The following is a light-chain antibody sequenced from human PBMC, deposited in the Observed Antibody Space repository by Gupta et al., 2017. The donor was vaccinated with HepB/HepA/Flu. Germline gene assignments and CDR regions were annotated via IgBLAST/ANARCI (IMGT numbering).Light chain of an antibody. CDR1: RSDVGASDH. CDR3: NAYTTSDTLV. Sequence: QSALTQPASVSGSPGQSITISCTGTRSDVGASDHFSWYHQHPVKAPKVIFYDVSKRTAGAAGHFSGSKAGNTASLRISGREGEDEADYYCNAYTTSDTLVFGGGTKLTVL. V-gene: IGLV2-14*03. CDR2: DVS. J-gene: IGLJ2*01.